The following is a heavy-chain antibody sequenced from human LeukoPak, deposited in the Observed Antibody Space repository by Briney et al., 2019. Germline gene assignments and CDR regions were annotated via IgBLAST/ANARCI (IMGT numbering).Heavy chain of an antibody. CDR2: IKQDGSEK. V-gene: IGHV3-7*01. Sequence: PGGSLRLSCAASGFTFSSYWMSWVRQAPGKGLEWVANIKQDGSEKYYVDSVKGRFTISRDNAKNSLYLQMNSLRAEDTAVYYCARVQYYDSSGNDYRGQGTLVTVSS. D-gene: IGHD3-22*01. CDR1: GFTFSSYW. J-gene: IGHJ4*02. CDR3: ARVQYYDSSGNDY.